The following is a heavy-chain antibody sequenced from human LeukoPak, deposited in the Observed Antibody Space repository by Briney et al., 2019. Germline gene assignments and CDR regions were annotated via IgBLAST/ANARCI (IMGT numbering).Heavy chain of an antibody. CDR1: GGSFSGYY. V-gene: IGHV4-34*01. J-gene: IGHJ4*02. Sequence: SETLSLTCAVYGGSFSGYYWSWIRQPPGKGLEWIGEINHSGSTNYNPSLKSRVTISVDTSKNQFSLKLSSVTAADTAVYYCARQEDYGSGGLDWGQGTLVTVSS. CDR2: INHSGST. CDR3: ARQEDYGSGGLD. D-gene: IGHD3-10*01.